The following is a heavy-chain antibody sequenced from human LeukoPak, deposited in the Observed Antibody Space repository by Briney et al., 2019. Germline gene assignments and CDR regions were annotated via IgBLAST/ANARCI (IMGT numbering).Heavy chain of an antibody. CDR2: INPKRGGT. V-gene: IGHV1-2*02. J-gene: IGHJ3*02. D-gene: IGHD1-26*01. CDR3: ATVREGRCDVFDI. Sequence: ASVTVSCMASGYTFTDYYMHWVRPAPGQGVTWMGWINPKRGGTKYAQKFQGRITITRSTSISTAYMEVNRLSSGDPAGVFLATVREGRCDVFDIWGQGTMVTVSS. CDR1: GYTFTDYY.